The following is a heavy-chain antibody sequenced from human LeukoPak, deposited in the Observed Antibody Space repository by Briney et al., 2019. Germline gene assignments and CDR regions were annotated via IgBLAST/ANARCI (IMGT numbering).Heavy chain of an antibody. D-gene: IGHD3-22*01. Sequence: PGESLRLSCAASGFTFSSHNMNWVRQVPGKGLEWVSSISGRGNYIFYADSVKGRFTISRDSAKNSLSLQMNSLRAEDTAVYYCAKDQGFDYYDSSGYYLDYWGQGTLVTVSS. CDR1: GFTFSSHN. CDR3: AKDQGFDYYDSSGYYLDY. V-gene: IGHV3-21*01. CDR2: ISGRGNYI. J-gene: IGHJ4*02.